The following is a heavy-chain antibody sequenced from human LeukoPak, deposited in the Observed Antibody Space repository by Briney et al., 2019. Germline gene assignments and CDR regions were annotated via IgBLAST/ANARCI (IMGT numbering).Heavy chain of an antibody. J-gene: IGHJ4*02. CDR2: INHSGST. D-gene: IGHD2-2*01. V-gene: IGHV4-34*01. CDR3: ARLGYCSSTSCYGQQLVRGEFDY. CDR1: GGSFSGYY. Sequence: SETPSLTCAVYGGSFSGYYWSWIRQPPGKGLEWIGEINHSGSTNYNPSLKSRVTISVDTSKNQFSLKLSSVTAADTAVYYCARLGYCSSTSCYGQQLVRGEFDYWGQGTLVTVSS.